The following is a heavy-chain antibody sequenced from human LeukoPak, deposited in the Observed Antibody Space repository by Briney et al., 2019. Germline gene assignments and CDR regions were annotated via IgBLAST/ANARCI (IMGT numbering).Heavy chain of an antibody. V-gene: IGHV4-59*01. Sequence: SETLSLTCIVSGDSISSDYWSWIRQPPGKGLEWIGYIYYSGSTNYNPSLKSRATISLDTSKKQFSLKLSSVTAADTAVYYCARDDYGGNSGWGQGTLVTVSS. J-gene: IGHJ4*02. CDR3: ARDDYGGNSG. D-gene: IGHD4-23*01. CDR1: GDSISSDY. CDR2: IYYSGST.